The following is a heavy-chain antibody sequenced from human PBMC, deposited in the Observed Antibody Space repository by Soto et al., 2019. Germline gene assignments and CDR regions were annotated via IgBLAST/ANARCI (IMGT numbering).Heavy chain of an antibody. D-gene: IGHD6-19*01. CDR2: FPDGGSDP. J-gene: IGHJ4*02. V-gene: IGHV3-23*01. Sequence: AGGSLRLSCEASDFGLNSLAITWVRQAPGKGLEWVSSFPDGGSDPSYADSVKGRFTISRDNSRKTLYLQMNSLRADDTAIYYCSFGGGLLSSGWYKYYFDYWGQGALVTVSS. CDR3: SFGGGLLSSGWYKYYFDY. CDR1: DFGLNSLA.